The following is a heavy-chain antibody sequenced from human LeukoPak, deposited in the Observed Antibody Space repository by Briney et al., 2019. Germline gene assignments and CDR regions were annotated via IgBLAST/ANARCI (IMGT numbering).Heavy chain of an antibody. CDR3: ARSTGYSYGFGYFDY. D-gene: IGHD5-18*01. J-gene: IGHJ4*02. CDR2: IYYSGTT. V-gene: IGHV4-59*01. Sequence: PSETLSLTCTVSGGSISSYYWGWIRQPPGKGLEWIGYIYYSGTTNYNPSLQSRVTMSVDMSKNQFSLKLSSVTAADTAVYYCARSTGYSYGFGYFDYWGQGTLVTVSS. CDR1: GGSISSYY.